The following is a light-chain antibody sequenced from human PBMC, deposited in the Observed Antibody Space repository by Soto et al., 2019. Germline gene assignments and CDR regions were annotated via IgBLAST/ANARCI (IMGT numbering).Light chain of an antibody. J-gene: IGKJ1*01. CDR2: GAS. Sequence: TLSLSPGERATLSCRASQSLTNNYFAWYQQEPGRALRLLIDGASTRATGIPDRFSGSGSGTDFTLTISRLEPEDVAVYYCQQYEAVVTFGQGTKVDIK. V-gene: IGKV3-20*01. CDR3: QQYEAVVT. CDR1: QSLTNNY.